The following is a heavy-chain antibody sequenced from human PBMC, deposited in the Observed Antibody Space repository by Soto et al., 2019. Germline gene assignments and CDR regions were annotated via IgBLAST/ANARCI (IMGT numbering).Heavy chain of an antibody. Sequence: SETLSLTCSVTGDSIGSYSWSWIRQIPGKGLEWIGYIHYSGGTNYTPSLRSRVTISVESSKNQLTLNLTSLTAADTAVYYCGPGGNFGSGVYHWFDPWGQGILVTVSS. CDR3: GPGGNFGSGVYHWFDP. J-gene: IGHJ5*02. CDR2: IHYSGGT. V-gene: IGHV4-59*01. CDR1: GDSIGSYS. D-gene: IGHD3-10*01.